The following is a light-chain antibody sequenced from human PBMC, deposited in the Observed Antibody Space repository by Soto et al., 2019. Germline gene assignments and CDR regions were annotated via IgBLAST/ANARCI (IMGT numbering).Light chain of an antibody. CDR3: HQYGSTPFT. J-gene: IGKJ3*01. CDR1: QSVSSSY. CDR2: GAS. V-gene: IGKV3-20*01. Sequence: EIVLTQSPGTLSLSPGERATLSCRASQSVSSSYLAWYQQKPGQAPRLLIYGASSRATGIPDRFSGSGSGTEVTLTISRLEAEDFAVYYCHQYGSTPFTFGPGTKVDIK.